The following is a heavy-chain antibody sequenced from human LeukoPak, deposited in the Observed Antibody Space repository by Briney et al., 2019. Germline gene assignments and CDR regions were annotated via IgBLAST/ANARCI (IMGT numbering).Heavy chain of an antibody. D-gene: IGHD2-2*01. J-gene: IGHJ4*02. V-gene: IGHV3-30*18. CDR3: AKDYRRYYNSTSCLPLDY. Sequence: GGSLRLSCAASGFTFSSYGMHWVRQAPGKGLERVAVISYDGSNNYYADSAEGRFITSTDNSNTTQYLQMNSLKAEDTGVYYCAKDYRRYYNSTSCLPLDYWRGGTLVSVSS. CDR2: ISYDGSNN. CDR1: GFTFSSYG.